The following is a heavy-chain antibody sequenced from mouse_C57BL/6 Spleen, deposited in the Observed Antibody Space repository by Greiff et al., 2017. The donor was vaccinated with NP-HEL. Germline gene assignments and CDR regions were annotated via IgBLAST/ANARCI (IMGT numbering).Heavy chain of an antibody. D-gene: IGHD1-1*02. CDR1: GSTFTDYE. Sequence: QVQLQQSGAELVRPGASVTLSCKASGSTFTDYEMHWVKQTPVHGLEWIGAIDPETGGTAYNQKFTGKALLTADKSSSTAYMELRSLTSEDSAVYCCTRRLWWAMDYWGQGTSVTVSS. CDR2: IDPETGGT. CDR3: TRRLWWAMDY. V-gene: IGHV1-15*01. J-gene: IGHJ4*01.